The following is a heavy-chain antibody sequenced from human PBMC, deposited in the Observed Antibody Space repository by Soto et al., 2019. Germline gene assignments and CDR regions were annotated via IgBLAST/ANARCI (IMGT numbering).Heavy chain of an antibody. CDR3: ARAVAGPFDY. CDR2: ISWNSGSI. CDR1: GFTFDDYA. Sequence: GGSLRLSCAASGFTFDDYAMHWVRQAPGKGLEWVSGISWNSGSIGYADSVKGRFTISRDNAKNSLYLQMNSLRAEDTALYYCARAVAGPFDYWAQGTLVTVSS. D-gene: IGHD6-19*01. V-gene: IGHV3-9*01. J-gene: IGHJ4*02.